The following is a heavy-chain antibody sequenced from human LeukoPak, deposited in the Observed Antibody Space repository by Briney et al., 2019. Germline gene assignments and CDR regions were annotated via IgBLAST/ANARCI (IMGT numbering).Heavy chain of an antibody. J-gene: IGHJ6*02. CDR2: IYPGDSDT. Sequence: GESLKISCEGSGYSFSGYWIAWGRQLPGKALEWMGTIYPGDSDTRYSPSFQGRVTISADKSISTAYLQWSSLRASDTAIYYCARHNKNIVVVPAAISGMDVWGQGTTVTVSS. CDR1: GYSFSGYW. D-gene: IGHD2-2*01. V-gene: IGHV5-51*01. CDR3: ARHNKNIVVVPAAISGMDV.